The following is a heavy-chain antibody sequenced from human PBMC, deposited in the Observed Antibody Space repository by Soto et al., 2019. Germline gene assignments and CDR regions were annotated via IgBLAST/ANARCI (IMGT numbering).Heavy chain of an antibody. V-gene: IGHV1-69*01. CDR1: GGTFSSYA. D-gene: IGHD3-10*01. J-gene: IGHJ5*01. CDR2: IIPIFGTA. CDR3: ARDRGGLRRWLQYDS. Sequence: QVQLVQSGAEVKKPGSSVKVSCKASGGTFSSYAISWVRQAPGQGLEWMGGIIPIFGTANYAQKFQGRVTITADESTSTAYMEPSSLRSDDTAVYYCARDRGGLRRWLQYDSWGQGTLVTVSS.